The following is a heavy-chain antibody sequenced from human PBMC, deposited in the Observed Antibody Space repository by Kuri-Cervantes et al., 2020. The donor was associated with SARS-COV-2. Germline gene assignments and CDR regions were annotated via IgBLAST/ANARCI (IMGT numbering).Heavy chain of an antibody. CDR2: IYYSGST. CDR3: ARDRTQGHRVVTDYYPANVFDI. V-gene: IGHV4-31*03. Sequence: SETLSLTCTVSGDSLRSGAHYWSWIRQTPGKGLEWIGNIYYSGSTYYNPSLKSRVTISVDTSQNQFSLRLSAVTAADTAVYYCARDRTQGHRVVTDYYPANVFDIWGRGTKVTVSS. J-gene: IGHJ3*02. CDR1: GDSLRSGAHY. D-gene: IGHD3-9*01.